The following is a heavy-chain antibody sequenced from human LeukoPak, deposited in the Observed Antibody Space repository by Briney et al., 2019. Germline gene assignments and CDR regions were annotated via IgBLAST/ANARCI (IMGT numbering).Heavy chain of an antibody. D-gene: IGHD4-17*01. CDR1: GFTFSSYA. J-gene: IGHJ4*02. Sequence: GESLRLSCAASGFTFSSYAMSWVRQAPGKGLEWVSSISGSGSSTYYAESVKGRFTISRDNSKNTLYLQMNSLRAEDTAVYYCAKDRYGDYSFDYWGQGTLVTVSS. CDR3: AKDRYGDYSFDY. V-gene: IGHV3-23*01. CDR2: ISGSGSST.